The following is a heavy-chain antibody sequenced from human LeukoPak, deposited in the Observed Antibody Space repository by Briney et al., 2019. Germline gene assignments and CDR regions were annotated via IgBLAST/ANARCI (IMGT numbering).Heavy chain of an antibody. Sequence: PGGSLRLSCAASGFTFSSYSMNWVRQAPGKGLEWVSSISSSSSYIYYADSVKGRFTISGDNAKNSLYLQMNSLRAEDTAVYYCARVIGHYYGSGDAFDIWGQGTMVTVSS. CDR1: GFTFSSYS. J-gene: IGHJ3*02. CDR3: ARVIGHYYGSGDAFDI. D-gene: IGHD3-10*01. V-gene: IGHV3-21*01. CDR2: ISSSSSYI.